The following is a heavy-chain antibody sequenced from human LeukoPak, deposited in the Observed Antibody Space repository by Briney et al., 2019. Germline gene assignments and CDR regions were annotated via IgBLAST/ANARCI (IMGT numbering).Heavy chain of an antibody. CDR3: ARATLTFIAAAAEGWFDP. J-gene: IGHJ5*02. D-gene: IGHD6-13*01. Sequence: SETLSLTCTVSGGSISSYYWSWIQQPPGKGLEWIGYIYYSGSTNYSPSLKSRVTISVDTSKNQFSLKLSSVTAADTAVYYCARATLTFIAAAAEGWFDPWGQGTLVTVSS. CDR1: GGSISSYY. CDR2: IYYSGST. V-gene: IGHV4-59*08.